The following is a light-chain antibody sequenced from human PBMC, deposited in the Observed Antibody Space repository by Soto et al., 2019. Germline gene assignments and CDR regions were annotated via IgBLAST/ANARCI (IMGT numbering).Light chain of an antibody. CDR1: ISNIGSNY. CDR3: AAWDDSLSGHVV. J-gene: IGLJ2*01. Sequence: QSVLTQPPSASGTPGQRVTISCSGSISNIGSNYVYWYQQLPGTAPKLLIYRNNQRPSGVPDRFSGSKSGTSASLAISGLRSEDESDYYCAAWDDSLSGHVVFGVGTKLTVL. V-gene: IGLV1-47*01. CDR2: RNN.